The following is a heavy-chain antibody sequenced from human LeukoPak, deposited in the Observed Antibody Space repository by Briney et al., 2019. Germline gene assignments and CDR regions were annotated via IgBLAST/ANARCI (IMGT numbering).Heavy chain of an antibody. CDR3: ARVYRLYDSSGYYTSSRAFDI. D-gene: IGHD3-22*01. V-gene: IGHV3-53*01. CDR2: IYGGGST. Sequence: GGSLRLSCAASGFTVSSNYMSWVRQAPGKGLEWVSVIYGGGSTYSPDTVKGRFTISRDNSKNTLYLQMNSLRAEDTAVYYCARVYRLYDSSGYYTSSRAFDIWGQGTMVTVSS. J-gene: IGHJ3*02. CDR1: GFTVSSNY.